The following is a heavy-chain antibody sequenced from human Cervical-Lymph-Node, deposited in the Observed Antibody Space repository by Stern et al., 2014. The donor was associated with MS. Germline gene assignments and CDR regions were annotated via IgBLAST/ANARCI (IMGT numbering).Heavy chain of an antibody. CDR1: GGTFTNYA. CDR3: ALNIMTAYRYFAL. V-gene: IGHV1-69*01. CDR2: IIPVFGTA. J-gene: IGHJ2*01. Sequence: QVQLVESGTEVKKSGSSVKVSCKAYGGTFTNYAISWVRQAPGQGLERMGGIIPVFGTAKNTQKFQGRVTITADESTSTAYMELSSLTSEDTAIYYCALNIMTAYRYFALWGRGTLVTVSS. D-gene: IGHD3-9*01.